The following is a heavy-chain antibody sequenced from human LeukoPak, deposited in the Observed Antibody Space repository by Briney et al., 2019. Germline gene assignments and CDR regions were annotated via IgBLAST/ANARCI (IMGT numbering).Heavy chain of an antibody. D-gene: IGHD5-12*01. V-gene: IGHV4-30-4*01. CDR1: GGSISSGDYY. Sequence: PSETLSLTCTVSGGSISSGDYYWSWIRQPPGKGLEWIGYIYYSGSTYYNPSLKSRVAISVDTSKNQFSLKLSSVTAADTAVYYCARDRYSGLSDYWGQGTLVTVSS. CDR3: ARDRYSGLSDY. CDR2: IYYSGST. J-gene: IGHJ4*02.